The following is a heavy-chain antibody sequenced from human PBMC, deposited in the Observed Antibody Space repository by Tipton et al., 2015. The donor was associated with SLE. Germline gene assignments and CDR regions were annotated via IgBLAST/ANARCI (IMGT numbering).Heavy chain of an antibody. Sequence: TLSLTCTVSGGSISSYYWSWIRQPPGKGLEWIGYIYYSGSTNYNPSLKSRVTISVDTSKNQFSLKLSPVPAADTAVDYCARESSWDPLFDYWGQGTLFTVSP. D-gene: IGHD6-13*01. CDR3: ARESSWDPLFDY. J-gene: IGHJ4*02. CDR1: GGSISSYY. CDR2: IYYSGST. V-gene: IGHV4-59*01.